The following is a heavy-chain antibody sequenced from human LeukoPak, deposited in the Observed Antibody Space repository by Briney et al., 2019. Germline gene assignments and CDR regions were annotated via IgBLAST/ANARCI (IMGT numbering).Heavy chain of an antibody. CDR3: ARVYYDFWSGYYFRNWFDP. J-gene: IGHJ5*02. CDR1: GGSISSGNYY. V-gene: IGHV4-30-2*01. Sequence: SETLSLTCTVSGGSISSGNYYWSWIRQPPGKGLEWIGYIYHSGSTYYNPSLKSRVTISVDTSKNQFSLKLSSVTAADTAVYYCARVYYDFWSGYYFRNWFDPWGQGTLVTVSS. CDR2: IYHSGST. D-gene: IGHD3-3*01.